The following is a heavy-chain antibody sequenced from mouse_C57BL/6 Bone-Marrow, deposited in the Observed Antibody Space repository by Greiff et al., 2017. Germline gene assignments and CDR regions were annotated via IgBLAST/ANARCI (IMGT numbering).Heavy chain of an antibody. CDR3: AATAQATYAMDY. D-gene: IGHD3-2*02. J-gene: IGHJ4*01. Sequence: VQLQQPGAELVKPGASVKVSCKASGYTFTSYWMHWVKQRPGQGLEWIGRIHPSDSDTNYNQKFKGKATLTVDKSSSTAYMQLSSLTSEDSAVXYCAATAQATYAMDYWGQGTSVTVSS. CDR2: IHPSDSDT. V-gene: IGHV1-74*01. CDR1: GYTFTSYW.